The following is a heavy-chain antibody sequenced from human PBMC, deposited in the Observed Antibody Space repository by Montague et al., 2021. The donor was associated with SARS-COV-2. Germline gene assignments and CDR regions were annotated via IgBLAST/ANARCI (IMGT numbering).Heavy chain of an antibody. Sequence: SETLSLTCTVAGDSVSRSYWNWIWQSPGKGLEWIGNIYYYGSVNYNPSLKSRLSISLDTSKNQLSLPLTSVTAADTATYYCARQITMVREPFDSWGQGTLVLVSS. V-gene: IGHV4-59*08. J-gene: IGHJ4*02. CDR2: IYYYGSV. CDR1: GDSVSRSY. CDR3: ARQITMVREPFDS. D-gene: IGHD3-10*01.